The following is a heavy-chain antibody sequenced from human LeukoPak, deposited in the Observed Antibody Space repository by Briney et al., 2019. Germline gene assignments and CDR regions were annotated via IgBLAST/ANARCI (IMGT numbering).Heavy chain of an antibody. CDR1: GGSISSYY. Sequence: SETLSLTCTVSGGSISSYYWSWIRQPPGKGLECIGYIYYSGSTKYNPSLKSRVTISVDTSKNQFSLKLSSVTAADTAVYYCARVLVVGATGYYVDFWGQGTLVTVSS. J-gene: IGHJ4*02. CDR3: ARVLVVGATGYYVDF. D-gene: IGHD1-26*01. V-gene: IGHV4-59*01. CDR2: IYYSGST.